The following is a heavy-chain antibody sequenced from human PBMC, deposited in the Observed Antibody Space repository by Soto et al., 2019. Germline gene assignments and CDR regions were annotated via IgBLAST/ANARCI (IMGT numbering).Heavy chain of an antibody. D-gene: IGHD2-2*01. V-gene: IGHV3-23*01. J-gene: IGHJ6*02. Sequence: GGSLRIRCGGSGVTFRNYAMTWVRQAPGKGLEWVGGISGSGGSTNYVDSVKGRFTISSDNSKNTLYLKINSVRADDTAVYYCALLTVPAPKSSIHVWGPGTTVTVYS. CDR2: ISGSGGST. CDR3: ALLTVPAPKSSIHV. CDR1: GVTFRNYA.